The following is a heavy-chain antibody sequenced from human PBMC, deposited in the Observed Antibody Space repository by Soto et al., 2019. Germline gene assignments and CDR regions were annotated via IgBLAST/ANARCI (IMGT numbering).Heavy chain of an antibody. D-gene: IGHD3-22*01. CDR1: GYTFTSYY. CDR2: INPSGGST. Sequence: GASVKVSCKASGYTFTSYYMHWVRQAPGQGLELMGIINPSGGSTSYAQKFQGRVTMTRDTSTSTVYMELSSLRTEDTAVYYCAREVYYYDSSGKWDAFDIWGQGTMVTVSS. J-gene: IGHJ3*02. CDR3: AREVYYYDSSGKWDAFDI. V-gene: IGHV1-46*01.